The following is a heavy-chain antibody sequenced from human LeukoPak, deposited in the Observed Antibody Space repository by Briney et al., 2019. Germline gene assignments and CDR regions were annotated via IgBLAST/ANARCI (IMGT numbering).Heavy chain of an antibody. CDR1: GGSISSHY. CDR3: ARDGSGGSGWYMGY. V-gene: IGHV4-59*11. D-gene: IGHD6-19*01. CDR2: IYDSGST. J-gene: IGHJ4*02. Sequence: PSETLSLTCTVSGGSISSHYWSWIRQPPGKGLEWIGCIYDSGSTNYNPSLKSRVTISVDTSKNQFPLKLTSVTAADTAVYYCARDGSGGSGWYMGYWGQGTLVTVSS.